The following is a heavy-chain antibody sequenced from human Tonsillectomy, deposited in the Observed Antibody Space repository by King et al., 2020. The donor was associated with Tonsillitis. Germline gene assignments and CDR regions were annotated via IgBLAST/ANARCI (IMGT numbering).Heavy chain of an antibody. J-gene: IGHJ6*03. D-gene: IGHD3-3*01. CDR3: ARDLQYDFWSGYYQDYYYYYMDV. Sequence: VQLVESGGGVVQPGRSLRLSCAASGFTFSSYAMHWVRQAPGTGLEWVAGLSYDGSNKFYAESVKGRFTISRDNSKNTLYLQMNSLRAEDTAVYYCARDLQYDFWSGYYQDYYYYYMDVWGKGTTVTVSS. CDR2: LSYDGSNK. CDR1: GFTFSSYA. V-gene: IGHV3-30-3*01.